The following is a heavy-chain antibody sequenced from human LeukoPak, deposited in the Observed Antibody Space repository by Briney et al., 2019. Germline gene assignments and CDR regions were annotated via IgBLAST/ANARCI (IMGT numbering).Heavy chain of an antibody. CDR1: GYTFTSYY. D-gene: IGHD3-16*01. CDR2: INPTGGSR. CDR3: ARDQGGANAFDI. V-gene: IGHV1-46*01. Sequence: ASVKVCCKASGYTFTSYYMPWVRQAPGQGLEWKGIINPTGGSRSYAQKFQGRVTMTRDMSTSTVYMELSSLRSEDTAVYYCARDQGGANAFDIWGQGTMVTVSS. J-gene: IGHJ3*02.